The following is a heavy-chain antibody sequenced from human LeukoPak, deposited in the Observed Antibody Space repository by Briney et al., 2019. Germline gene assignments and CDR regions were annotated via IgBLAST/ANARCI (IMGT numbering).Heavy chain of an antibody. V-gene: IGHV4-59*08. CDR2: IYYSGST. Sequence: PSETLSLTCTVSGGSISSYYWSWIRQPPGKGLEWSGYIYYSGSTNYNPSLKSRVTISVDTSKNQFSLKLSSVTAADTAVYYCASGSPPLKWFGAPLTYYYYGMDVWGQGTTVTVSS. J-gene: IGHJ6*02. CDR3: ASGSPPLKWFGAPLTYYYYGMDV. D-gene: IGHD3-10*01. CDR1: GGSISSYY.